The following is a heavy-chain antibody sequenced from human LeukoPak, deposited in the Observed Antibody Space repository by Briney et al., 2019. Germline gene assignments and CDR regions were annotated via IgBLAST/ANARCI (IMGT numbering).Heavy chain of an antibody. J-gene: IGHJ4*02. Sequence: GASVKVSCKASGYTFTSYGISWVRQAPGQGLEWMGWISAYNGNTNYAQKLQGRVTMTTDTSTSTAYMELRSLRSDDTAVYYCARVPRSSPKLLPHLDYWGQGTLVTVSS. CDR2: ISAYNGNT. D-gene: IGHD2-15*01. CDR1: GYTFTSYG. V-gene: IGHV1-18*01. CDR3: ARVPRSSPKLLPHLDY.